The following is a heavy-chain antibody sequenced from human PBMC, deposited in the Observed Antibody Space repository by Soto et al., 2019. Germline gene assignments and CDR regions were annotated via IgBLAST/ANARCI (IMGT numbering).Heavy chain of an antibody. Sequence: QVQLVESGGGVVQPGRSLSLTCAASGFTFSSYAMHWVRQAPGKGLEWVTVISYDGSNKYYTDSVKGRFTISRDNSKNTLYLQINSLRPEDTAVYYCARPLWRDDYNWGYFDLWGRGTLVTVSS. CDR1: GFTFSSYA. V-gene: IGHV3-30-3*01. CDR2: ISYDGSNK. CDR3: ARPLWRDDYNWGYFDL. J-gene: IGHJ2*01. D-gene: IGHD4-4*01.